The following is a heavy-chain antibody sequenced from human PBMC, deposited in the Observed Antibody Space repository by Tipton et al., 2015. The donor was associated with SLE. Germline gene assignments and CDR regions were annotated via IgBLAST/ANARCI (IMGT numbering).Heavy chain of an antibody. CDR3: ARGDDYTNPGYYAMDV. CDR2: IRYDGSTK. J-gene: IGHJ6*02. V-gene: IGHV3-30*02. Sequence: SLRLSCEASGFTFTTYGMHWVRQAPGKGLEWVAFIRYDGSTKYYADSVKGRFTISRDNSKNTLYLQMNDLRAEDTAVYYCARGDDYTNPGYYAMDVWGQGTTVTVSS. CDR1: GFTFTTYG. D-gene: IGHD4-11*01.